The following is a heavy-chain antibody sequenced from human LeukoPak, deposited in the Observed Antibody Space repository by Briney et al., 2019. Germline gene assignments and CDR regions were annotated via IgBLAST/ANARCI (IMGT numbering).Heavy chain of an antibody. D-gene: IGHD2-2*01. J-gene: IGHJ4*02. CDR1: GGSISSSSYY. V-gene: IGHV4-39*01. CDR3: ARRLGYCSSTSCYRPIFDY. Sequence: KPSETLSLTCTVSGGSISSSSYYWGWIRQPPGKGLEWIGSIYYSGSTYYNPSLKSRVTISVDTSKNQFSLKLSSVTAADTAVYYCARRLGYCSSTSCYRPIFDYWGQGTLVTVSS. CDR2: IYYSGST.